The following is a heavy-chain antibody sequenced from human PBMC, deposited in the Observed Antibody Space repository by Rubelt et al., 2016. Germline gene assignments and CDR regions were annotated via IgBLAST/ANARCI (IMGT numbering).Heavy chain of an antibody. D-gene: IGHD6-13*01. J-gene: IGHJ6*02. CDR3: GLAPPAHGRRYGMDV. CDR2: IYYSGST. CDR1: GGSISSYY. Sequence: QVQLQESGPGLVKPSETLSLTCTVSGGSISSYYWSWIRQPPGKGLEWIAYIYYSGSTNYNPSLKSRVTISVDTSKNQFSLKRSAMTAADTAVYYSGLAPPAHGRRYGMDVWGQGTTVTVSS. V-gene: IGHV4-59*12.